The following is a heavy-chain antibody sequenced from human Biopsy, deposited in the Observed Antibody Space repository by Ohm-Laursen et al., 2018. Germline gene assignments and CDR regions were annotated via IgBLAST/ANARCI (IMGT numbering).Heavy chain of an antibody. CDR3: GRGQTVAPGYYGMDV. D-gene: IGHD4-17*01. J-gene: IGHJ6*02. CDR2: IYSGGDT. Sequence: SLRLSCSASGFTVYNNYMNWVRQAPGKGLEWVSLIYSGGDTRYADSVKGRFTISRDNARNSLYLQMNSLRAEDTAVYYCGRGQTVAPGYYGMDVWGQGTTVTVSS. CDR1: GFTVYNNY. V-gene: IGHV3-66*01.